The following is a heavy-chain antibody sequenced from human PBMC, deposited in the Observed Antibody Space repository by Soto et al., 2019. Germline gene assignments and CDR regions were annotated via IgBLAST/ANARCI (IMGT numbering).Heavy chain of an antibody. Sequence: SETLSLTCTVSGGSISSSSYYWGWIRQPPGKGLEWIGSIYYSGSTYYNPSLKSRVTISVDTSKNQFSLKLSSVTAADTAVYYCARPYCSGGSCPGEYYFDYWGQGTLVTVSS. CDR2: IYYSGST. V-gene: IGHV4-39*01. J-gene: IGHJ4*02. CDR1: GGSISSSSYY. CDR3: ARPYCSGGSCPGEYYFDY. D-gene: IGHD2-15*01.